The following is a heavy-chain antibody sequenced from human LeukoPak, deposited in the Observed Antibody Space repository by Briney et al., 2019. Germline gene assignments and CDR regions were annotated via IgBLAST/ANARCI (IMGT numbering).Heavy chain of an antibody. J-gene: IGHJ4*02. V-gene: IGHV3-23*01. CDR1: GFTFSSYA. CDR2: ISGSGGST. D-gene: IGHD3-22*01. CDR3: AKDRRYYYDSSGYYGEFDY. Sequence: GGSLRLSCAASGFTFSSYAMSWVRQAPGKGLEWVSAISGSGGSTYYADSVKGRFTISRGNSKNTLYLQMNSLRAEDTAVYYCAKDRRYYYDSSGYYGEFDYWGQGTLVTVSS.